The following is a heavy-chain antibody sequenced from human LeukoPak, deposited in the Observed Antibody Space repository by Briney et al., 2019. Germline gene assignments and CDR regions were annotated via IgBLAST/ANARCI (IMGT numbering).Heavy chain of an antibody. Sequence: PGGSLRLSCAASGFTFSSYAMHWVRQAPGKGLEWVAVISYDGSNKYYADSVKGRSTISRDNSKNTLYLQMNSLRAEDTAVYFCASGKYRYGDNWFDPWGQGTLVTVSS. D-gene: IGHD5-18*01. V-gene: IGHV3-30*04. J-gene: IGHJ5*02. CDR3: ASGKYRYGDNWFDP. CDR1: GFTFSSYA. CDR2: ISYDGSNK.